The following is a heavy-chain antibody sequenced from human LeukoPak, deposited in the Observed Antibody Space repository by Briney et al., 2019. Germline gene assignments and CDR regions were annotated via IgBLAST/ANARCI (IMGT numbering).Heavy chain of an antibody. D-gene: IGHD2-15*01. V-gene: IGHV3-23*01. CDR3: AKFALRYCSGGSCHPFDY. Sequence: PGGSLRLSCAASGFTFSSYGMSWVRQAPGKGLEWVSAISGSGGRTYYADSVKGRFIISRDNSKNTLYLQMNSLRAEDTAVYYCAKFALRYCSGGSCHPFDYWGQGTLVTVSS. CDR2: ISGSGGRT. J-gene: IGHJ4*02. CDR1: GFTFSSYG.